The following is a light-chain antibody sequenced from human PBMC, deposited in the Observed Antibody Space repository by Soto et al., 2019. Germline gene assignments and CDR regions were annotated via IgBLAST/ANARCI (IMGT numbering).Light chain of an antibody. CDR1: SSDVGGYNY. CDR2: DVS. Sequence: QSALTQPASVSGSPGQSITISCTGTSSDVGGYNYVSWYQHHPGKAPKLTIYDVSNRPSGVSNRFSGSKSGDTASLTISGLQAEDEADYYCSSYTSGSTLVFGGGTSSPS. CDR3: SSYTSGSTLV. J-gene: IGLJ2*01. V-gene: IGLV2-14*03.